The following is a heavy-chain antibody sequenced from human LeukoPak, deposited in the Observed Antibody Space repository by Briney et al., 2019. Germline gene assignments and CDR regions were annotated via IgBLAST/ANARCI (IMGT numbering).Heavy chain of an antibody. Sequence: GGSLRLSCVASGVTYEDYAFSWVRQAPGKGLEWVSVISGGGRSTSYADSLKGRFTISRDNSKNTLYLQMNSLRAEDTAVYYCAQLDVLRSDYFESWGQGTLVTVSS. CDR2: ISGGGRST. CDR1: GVTYEDYA. V-gene: IGHV3-23*01. CDR3: AQLDVLRSDYFES. D-gene: IGHD3-22*01. J-gene: IGHJ4*02.